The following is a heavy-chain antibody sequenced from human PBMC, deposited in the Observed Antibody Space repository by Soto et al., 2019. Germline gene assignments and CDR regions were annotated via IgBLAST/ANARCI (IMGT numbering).Heavy chain of an antibody. Sequence: DVQLVESGGGLVQPGRSLRLSCIASGFNFNDHGMHWVRQAPGKGLEWVSGITWHSDGMGYADSVKGRFTISRDNAKNSLYLQMHSLRVEDTALYYCAKEDSGFSGYMDVWGKGTTVTVSS. V-gene: IGHV3-9*01. CDR3: AKEDSGFSGYMDV. D-gene: IGHD3-10*01. J-gene: IGHJ6*03. CDR2: ITWHSDGM. CDR1: GFNFNDHG.